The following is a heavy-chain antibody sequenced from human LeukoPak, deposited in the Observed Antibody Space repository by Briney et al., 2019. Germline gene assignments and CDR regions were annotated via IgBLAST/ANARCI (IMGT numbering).Heavy chain of an antibody. J-gene: IGHJ5*02. CDR1: GYTFTSYD. CDR2: MNPNSGNT. D-gene: IGHD2-2*01. CDR3: ARGDIVVVPAAIYYWFDP. V-gene: IGHV1-8*01. Sequence: GASVKVSRKASGYTFTSYDINWVRQATGQGLEWMGWMNPNSGNTGYAQKFQGRVTMTRNTSISTAYMELSSLRSEDTAVYYCARGDIVVVPAAIYYWFDPWGQGTLVTVSS.